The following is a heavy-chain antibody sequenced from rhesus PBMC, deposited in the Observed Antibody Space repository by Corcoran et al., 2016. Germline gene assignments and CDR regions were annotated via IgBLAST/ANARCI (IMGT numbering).Heavy chain of an antibody. CDR2: IYRKSGGT. D-gene: IGHD3-3*01. Sequence: QVQLQESGPGVVKPSETLSLTCAVSGGTISSGYYYWSWIRQPPGKGLEWIGGIYRKSGGTNYNPALKGPITHSKDNSKDQFSLKPGSVTGTDTAVYYWARGVWSGYFDFWGQGLRVTVSS. CDR3: ARGVWSGYFDF. V-gene: IGHV4S12*01. J-gene: IGHJ3*01. CDR1: GGTISSGYYY.